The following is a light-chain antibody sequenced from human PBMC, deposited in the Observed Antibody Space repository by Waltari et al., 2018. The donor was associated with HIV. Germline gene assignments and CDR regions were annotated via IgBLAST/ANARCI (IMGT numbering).Light chain of an antibody. J-gene: IGLJ2*01. Sequence: QSALTQPASVSGSPGQSITISCTGTSSDIGGSNYVSWYQQHPGKAPKLIIYDVTNRPSVVSICFSGSTSGNAAALTIAGLQAEDEADYYCSSYRSTAVVFGGGTKLTVL. CDR3: SSYRSTAVV. CDR1: SSDIGGSNY. CDR2: DVT. V-gene: IGLV2-14*03.